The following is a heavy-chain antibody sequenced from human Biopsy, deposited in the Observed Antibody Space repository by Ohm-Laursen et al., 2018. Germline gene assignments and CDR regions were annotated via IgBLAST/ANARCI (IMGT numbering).Heavy chain of an antibody. V-gene: IGHV4-59*11. Sequence: TLSLTCTVSGGSFTGHYWSWIRQPPGKGLEWIGHISYTGYTSYNASLKSRVTISVDTSRNHFSLRLSSVTAADSAIYYCARERQFRFLEGAFDYWGQGILVTVSS. J-gene: IGHJ4*02. CDR3: ARERQFRFLEGAFDY. D-gene: IGHD3-3*01. CDR1: GGSFTGHY. CDR2: ISYTGYT.